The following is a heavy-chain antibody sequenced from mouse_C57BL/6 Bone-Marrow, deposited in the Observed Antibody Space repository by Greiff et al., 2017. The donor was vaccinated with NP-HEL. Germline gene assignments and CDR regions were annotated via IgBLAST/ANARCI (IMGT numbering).Heavy chain of an antibody. V-gene: IGHV8-8*01. CDR2: IWWDDDK. Sequence: VKLMESGPGILQPSQTLSLTCSFSGFSLSTFGMGVGWIRQPSGKGLEWLAHIWWDDDKYYHPALKSGLTISKETSKNQVFPKIAKVDTADTATYYCARIEGYDYDGQAWFAYWGQGTLVTVSA. CDR3: ARIEGYDYDGQAWFAY. J-gene: IGHJ3*01. CDR1: GFSLSTFGMG. D-gene: IGHD2-4*01.